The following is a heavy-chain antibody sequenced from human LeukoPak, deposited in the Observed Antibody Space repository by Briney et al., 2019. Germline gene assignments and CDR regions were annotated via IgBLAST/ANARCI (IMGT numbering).Heavy chain of an antibody. J-gene: IGHJ4*02. V-gene: IGHV5-51*01. CDR3: ARRGYDYVWGSYQFDY. CDR2: IYPGDPDT. D-gene: IGHD3-16*02. Sequence: GESLKISCKGSGYSFTSYWIGWVRQMPGKGLEWMGIIYPGDPDTRYSPSFQGQVTISADKSISTAYLQWSSLKASDTAMYYCARRGYDYVWGSYQFDYWGQGTLVTVSS. CDR1: GYSFTSYW.